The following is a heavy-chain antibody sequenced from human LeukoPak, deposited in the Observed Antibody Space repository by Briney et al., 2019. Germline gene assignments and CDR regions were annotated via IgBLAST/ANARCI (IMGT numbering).Heavy chain of an antibody. CDR1: GGTFSSYA. CDR3: ASSIGQLVRGDY. J-gene: IGHJ4*02. Sequence: ASVKVSCMASGGTFSSYAISWVRQAPGQGLEWMGRIIPIFGTANYAQKFQGRVTITTDESTSTAYMELSSLRSEDTAVYYCASSIGQLVRGDYWGQGTLVTVSS. V-gene: IGHV1-69*05. CDR2: IIPIFGTA. D-gene: IGHD6-6*01.